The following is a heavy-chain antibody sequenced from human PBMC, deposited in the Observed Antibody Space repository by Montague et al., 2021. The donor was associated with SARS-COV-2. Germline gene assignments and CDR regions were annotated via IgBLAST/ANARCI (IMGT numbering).Heavy chain of an antibody. Sequence: SLRLSCAASGFIFSSYEMNWVRPAPGKGLEWISYISSSGGGSTKHYTDSVKGRFTISRDNAKNSLYLQMNSLRVEDTAIYYCARDRDWDDWCGMDVWGQGTTVTVSS. CDR3: ARDRDWDDWCGMDV. D-gene: IGHD2-21*01. J-gene: IGHJ6*02. V-gene: IGHV3-48*03. CDR1: GFIFSSYE. CDR2: ISSSGGGSTK.